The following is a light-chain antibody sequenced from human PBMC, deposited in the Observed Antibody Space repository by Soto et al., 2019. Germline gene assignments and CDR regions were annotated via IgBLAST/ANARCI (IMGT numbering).Light chain of an antibody. CDR1: QSVSSN. J-gene: IGKJ1*01. CDR3: QQYNNWPPGT. Sequence: EIVMTHSPATLSVSPGEGATLSCRASQSVSSNLAWYQQKPGQAPRLLLYDVSTRATGIPARFSGGGSGTEFTLTISSLQSEDFVVYYCQQYNNWPPGTFGQGTKVDIK. V-gene: IGKV3-15*01. CDR2: DVS.